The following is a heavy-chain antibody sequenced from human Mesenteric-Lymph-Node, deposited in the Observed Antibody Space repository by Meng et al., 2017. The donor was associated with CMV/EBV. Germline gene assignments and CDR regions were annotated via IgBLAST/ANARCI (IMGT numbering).Heavy chain of an antibody. CDR3: ALLGDQDY. D-gene: IGHD2-21*01. J-gene: IGHJ4*02. V-gene: IGHV1-2*02. Sequence: ASVKVSCKASGYSFTGYYIHWVRQAPGQGLEWMGWINPKSGDTKYAQKLQGRVTMTRDTSISTAYMEVGSLRSDDTAMYYCALLGDQDYWGQGTLVTVSS. CDR1: GYSFTGYY. CDR2: INPKSGDT.